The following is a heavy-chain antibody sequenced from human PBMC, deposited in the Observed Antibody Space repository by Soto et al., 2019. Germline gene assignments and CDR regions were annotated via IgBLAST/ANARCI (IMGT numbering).Heavy chain of an antibody. V-gene: IGHV3-48*01. D-gene: IGHD4-17*01. CDR2: ISSSSSTI. Sequence: GGSLRLSCAASGFTFSSYSMNWVRQAPGKGLEWVSYISSSSSTIYYADSVKGRFTISRDNAKNSLYLQMNSLRAEDTAVYYCAADYGDYEFVYYYYYMDVWGKGTTVTVSS. CDR1: GFTFSSYS. J-gene: IGHJ6*03. CDR3: AADYGDYEFVYYYYYMDV.